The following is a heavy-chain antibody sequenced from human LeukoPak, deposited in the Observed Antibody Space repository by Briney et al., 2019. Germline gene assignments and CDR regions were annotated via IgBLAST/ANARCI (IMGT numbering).Heavy chain of an antibody. V-gene: IGHV3-9*03. CDR1: GCTFCCYA. D-gene: IGHD2-15*01. CDR2: IIWTGETI. J-gene: IGHJ4*02. Sequence: LPFAASGCTFCCYAMQWVRPAPGKGLEGVSGIIWTGETIGYADSVKGRFTISRDNAKNSLNLQMNSLRAEDMALYYCAKDFSVRSGGLTTPLHYWGEGTLVTVSS. CDR3: AKDFSVRSGGLTTPLHY.